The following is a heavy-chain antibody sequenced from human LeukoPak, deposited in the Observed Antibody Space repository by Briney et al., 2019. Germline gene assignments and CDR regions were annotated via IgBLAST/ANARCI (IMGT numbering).Heavy chain of an antibody. D-gene: IGHD6-19*01. J-gene: IGHJ2*01. Sequence: GGSLRLSCAASGFTFSSYEMNWVRQAPGKGLEWVAVISYDGSNKYYADSVKGRFTISRDNSKNTLYLQMNSLRAEDTAVYYCARQGYSSGWPYWYFDLWGRGTLVTVSS. CDR3: ARQGYSSGWPYWYFDL. V-gene: IGHV3-30*04. CDR2: ISYDGSNK. CDR1: GFTFSSYE.